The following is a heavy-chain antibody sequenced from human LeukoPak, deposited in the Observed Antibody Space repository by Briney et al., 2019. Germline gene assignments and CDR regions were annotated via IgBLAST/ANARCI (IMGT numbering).Heavy chain of an antibody. CDR2: IYTSGST. CDR1: GGSISSYY. J-gene: IGHJ4*02. Sequence: SETLSLTCTVSGGSISSYYWSWIRQPAGKGLEWIGRIYTSGSTNYNPSLKSRVTISVDTSKNQFSLKLSSVTAADTAVYYCARGGSGYDSNPYFDYWGQGTLVTVSS. D-gene: IGHD5-12*01. CDR3: ARGGSGYDSNPYFDY. V-gene: IGHV4-4*07.